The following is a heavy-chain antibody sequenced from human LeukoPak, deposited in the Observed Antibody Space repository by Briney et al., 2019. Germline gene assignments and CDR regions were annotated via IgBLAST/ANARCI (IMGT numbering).Heavy chain of an antibody. J-gene: IGHJ4*02. CDR3: ARHSGWKFDY. CDR1: GFTFSNYW. D-gene: IGHD1-1*01. V-gene: IGHV3-7*01. CDR2: IKQHGSDN. Sequence: GGSLRLSCAASGFTFSNYWMTWIRQAPGKGLEWVANIKQHGSDNYYVDSVKGRFTISRDNAKNSLLMQMDSLRAEDTAVYYCARHSGWKFDYWGQGTLVTVSS.